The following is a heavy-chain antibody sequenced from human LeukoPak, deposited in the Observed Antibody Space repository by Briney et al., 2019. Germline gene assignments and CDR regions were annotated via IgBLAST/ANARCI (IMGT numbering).Heavy chain of an antibody. CDR3: ARDLRDLPDY. D-gene: IGHD2-2*01. Sequence: ASVKVSCKASGYTFTGYYIHWVRQAPGQGLEWMGWINPNSGGANYAQKVQGRVTMTRDTATSTAYMDLSGLRSDDTAVYYCARDLRDLPDYWGQGTLVTVSS. V-gene: IGHV1-2*02. CDR1: GYTFTGYY. CDR2: INPNSGGA. J-gene: IGHJ4*02.